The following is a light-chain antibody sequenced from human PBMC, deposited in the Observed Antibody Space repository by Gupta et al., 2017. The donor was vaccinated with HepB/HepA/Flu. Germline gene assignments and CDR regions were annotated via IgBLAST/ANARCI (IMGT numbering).Light chain of an antibody. V-gene: IGKV3-15*01. CDR3: QQYNNWPPIT. CDR1: QSVNSN. CDR2: GAS. Sequence: EILMTQSPATLSVSPGERATLSCRASQSVNSNLAWYQQKPGQAPRLLIYGASTRATGIPARFSGSGYGTEFTLTISSRQSEDFALYYCQQYNNWPPITFGGGTKVEIK. J-gene: IGKJ4*01.